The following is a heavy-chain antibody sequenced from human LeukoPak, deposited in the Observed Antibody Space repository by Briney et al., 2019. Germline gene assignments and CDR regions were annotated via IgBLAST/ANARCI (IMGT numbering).Heavy chain of an antibody. J-gene: IGHJ2*01. CDR3: ARDPRFYDL. CDR2: ISDSGDTT. V-gene: IGHV3-48*02. CDR1: GFTFSTYS. Sequence: PGGSLRLSCAASGFTFSTYSIHWVRQAPGKGLEWVSYISDSGDTTYYADSVKGRFTISRDNAKDSLYLQMNSLRDEGTAVYYCARDPRFYDLWGRGTLVTVSS.